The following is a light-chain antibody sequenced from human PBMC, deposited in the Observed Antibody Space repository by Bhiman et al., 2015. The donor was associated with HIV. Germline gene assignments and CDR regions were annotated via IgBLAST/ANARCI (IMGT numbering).Light chain of an antibody. CDR1: KLGNKY. J-gene: IGLJ1*01. CDR3: QAWDTSTYV. V-gene: IGLV3-1*01. CDR2: QDN. Sequence: SYELTQPPSVSVSPGQTASIPCSGDKLGNKYTSWYQQKPGQPPVLVIFQDNKRPSGIPERFSGSTSGNTATLTISGTQAMDEADYYCQAWDTSTYVFGSGTTVTVL.